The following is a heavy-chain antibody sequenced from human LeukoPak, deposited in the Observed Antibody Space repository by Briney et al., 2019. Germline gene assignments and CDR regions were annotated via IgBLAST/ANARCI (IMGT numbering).Heavy chain of an antibody. D-gene: IGHD2-2*01. CDR3: ARDRVVPAAFDD. V-gene: IGHV4-59*12. CDR1: GGSISSYY. J-gene: IGHJ4*02. CDR2: ISYSGTT. Sequence: SETLSLTCTVSGGSISSYYWSWIRQPPGKGLEWIGYISYSGTTNYNPSLKSRVTMSVDTSKNQFSLKLTSVTAADTAVYYCARDRVVPAAFDDWGQGTLVTVSS.